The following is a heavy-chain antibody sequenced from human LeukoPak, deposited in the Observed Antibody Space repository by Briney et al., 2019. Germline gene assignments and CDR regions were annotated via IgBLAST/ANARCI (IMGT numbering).Heavy chain of an antibody. CDR2: ISYDGSNK. CDR1: GFTFSSYA. V-gene: IGHV3-30-3*01. Sequence: GGSLRLSCAASGFTFSSYAMHWVRQAPGKGLEWVAVISYDGSNKYYADSVKGRFTISRDNSKNTLYLQMNSLRAEDTAVYYCARDRDILTGYFDYWGQGTLVTVSS. D-gene: IGHD3-9*01. J-gene: IGHJ4*02. CDR3: ARDRDILTGYFDY.